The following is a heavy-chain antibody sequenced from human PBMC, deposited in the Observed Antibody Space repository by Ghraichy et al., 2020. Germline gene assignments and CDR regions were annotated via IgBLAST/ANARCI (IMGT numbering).Heavy chain of an antibody. CDR2: INHSGST. Sequence: SETLSLTCAVYGGSFSGYYWSWIRQPPGKGLEWIGEINHSGSTNYNPSLKSRVTISVDTSKNQFSLKLSSVTAADTAVYYCARGDPHQAATGTCLDYWGQGTLVTVSS. CDR3: ARGDPHQAATGTCLDY. V-gene: IGHV4-34*01. CDR1: GGSFSGYY. J-gene: IGHJ4*02. D-gene: IGHD1-7*01.